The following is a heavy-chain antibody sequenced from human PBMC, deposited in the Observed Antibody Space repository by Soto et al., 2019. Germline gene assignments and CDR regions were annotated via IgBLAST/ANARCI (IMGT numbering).Heavy chain of an antibody. D-gene: IGHD3-10*01. V-gene: IGHV3-30-3*01. CDR2: ISYDGSNK. CDR1: GFTFSSYA. J-gene: IGHJ3*02. Sequence: QVQLVESGGGVVQPGRSLRLSCAASGFTFSSYAMHWVRQAPGKGLEWVAVISYDGSNKYYADSVKGRFTISRDNSKNTLYLQMNSLSAEDTAVYYCAREGLLWFGELLQGPGADAFDIWGQGTMVTVSS. CDR3: AREGLLWFGELLQGPGADAFDI.